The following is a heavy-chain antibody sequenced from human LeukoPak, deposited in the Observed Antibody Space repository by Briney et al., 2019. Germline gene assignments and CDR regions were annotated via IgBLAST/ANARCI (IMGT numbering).Heavy chain of an antibody. CDR2: ISYDGSNK. V-gene: IGHV3-30*18. J-gene: IGHJ4*02. Sequence: GGSLRLSCAASGFTFSSYGMHWVRQAPGKGLEWVAVISYDGSNKYYADSVKGRFTISRDNSKNTLYLQMNSLRAEDTAVYYCAKEGDSSGYYPSFDYWGQGTLVTVSS. CDR3: AKEGDSSGYYPSFDY. CDR1: GFTFSSYG. D-gene: IGHD3-22*01.